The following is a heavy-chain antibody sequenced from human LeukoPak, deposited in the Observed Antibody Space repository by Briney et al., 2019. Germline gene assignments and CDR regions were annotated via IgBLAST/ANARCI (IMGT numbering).Heavy chain of an antibody. CDR1: GGSFSGYY. D-gene: IGHD3-9*01. Sequence: PSETLSLTCAVYGGSFSGYYWSWIRQPPGKGLEWIGEINHSGSTNYNPSLTSRVTISVDTSKNQFSLKLSSVTAADTAVYYCARGGVQYHDILTGYYTNYFDYWGQGTLVTVSS. J-gene: IGHJ4*02. CDR3: ARGGVQYHDILTGYYTNYFDY. V-gene: IGHV4-34*01. CDR2: INHSGST.